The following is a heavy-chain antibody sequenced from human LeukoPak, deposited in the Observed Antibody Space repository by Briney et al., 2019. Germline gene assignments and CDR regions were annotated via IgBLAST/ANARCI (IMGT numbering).Heavy chain of an antibody. CDR1: GYTFTGYY. CDR2: INPNSGGT. CDR3: ARAYCSSTSCYELDY. J-gene: IGHJ4*02. Sequence: GASVKVSCKASGYTFTGYYMHWVRQAPGQGLEWMGWINPNSGGTNYAQKFQGRVTMTRDTSISTAYMELSRLRSDDTAVYYCARAYCSSTSCYELDYWGQGTLVTVSS. V-gene: IGHV1-2*02. D-gene: IGHD2-2*01.